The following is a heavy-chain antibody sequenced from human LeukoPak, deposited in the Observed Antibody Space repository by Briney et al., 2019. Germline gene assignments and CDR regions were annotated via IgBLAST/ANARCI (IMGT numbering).Heavy chain of an antibody. V-gene: IGHV1-2*02. CDR2: INPNSGGT. Sequence: ASVKVSCKASGYTFTGYYMHWVRQAPGQGLEWMGWINPNSGGTNYAQKFQGRVTMTRDTSISTAYMELSRLRSDDTAVYYCARDGMLGDYAVSLDYWGQGTLVTVSS. CDR1: GYTFTGYY. D-gene: IGHD4-17*01. CDR3: ARDGMLGDYAVSLDY. J-gene: IGHJ4*02.